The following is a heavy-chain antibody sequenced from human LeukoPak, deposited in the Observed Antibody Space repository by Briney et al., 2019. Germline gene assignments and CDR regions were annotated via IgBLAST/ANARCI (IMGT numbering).Heavy chain of an antibody. V-gene: IGHV3-30*18. CDR3: AKDRSSSWTFDY. Sequence: GGSLRLSCAASGFTFSWNGMHWVRQAPGKGLEWVALISYDGSNTYYADSVRGRFTISRDISKNTLFLQMNSVRAEDTAVYYCAKDRSSSWTFDYWGQGTLVTVSS. CDR1: GFTFSWNG. CDR2: ISYDGSNT. J-gene: IGHJ4*02. D-gene: IGHD6-13*01.